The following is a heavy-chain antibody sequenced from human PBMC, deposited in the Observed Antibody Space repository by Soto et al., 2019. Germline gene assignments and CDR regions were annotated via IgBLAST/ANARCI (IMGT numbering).Heavy chain of an antibody. J-gene: IGHJ5*02. CDR3: ARVALKAGNWFDP. Sequence: ASVKVSCKASGYTFTDYFIHWVRQAPGQGFEWMGWINPNSRGTNYAPKFQGRVTMTRDTSNSTAYMELRGLRSDDTAVYYCARVALKAGNWFDPWGQGTLVTVSS. CDR2: INPNSRGT. CDR1: GYTFTDYF. V-gene: IGHV1-2*02.